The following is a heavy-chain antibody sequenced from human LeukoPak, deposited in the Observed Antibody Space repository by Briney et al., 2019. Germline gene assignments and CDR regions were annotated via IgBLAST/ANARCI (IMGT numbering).Heavy chain of an antibody. CDR3: VSFYETY. J-gene: IGHJ4*02. CDR1: GNYW. CDR2: INSDGSWT. V-gene: IGHV3-74*01. Sequence: GGSLKLSCAASGNYWMHWVRQAPGKGLVWVSHINSDGSWTSYADSVKGRFTISKDNAKNTVYLQMNNLRAEDTAVYYCVSFYETYWGRGTLVTVSS. D-gene: IGHD2-2*01.